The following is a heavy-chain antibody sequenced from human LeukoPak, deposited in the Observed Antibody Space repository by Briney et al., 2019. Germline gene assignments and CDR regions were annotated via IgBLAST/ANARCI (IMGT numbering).Heavy chain of an antibody. CDR1: GYTFTRYA. Sequence: ASVKVSCKASGYTFTRYAMNWVRQAPGQGLEWMGWISAYNGNTNYAQKLQGRVTMTTDTSTSTAYMELRSLRSDDTAVYYCARVMNPSGEKRYCSSTSCYGIDLWGQGTLVTVSS. V-gene: IGHV1-18*01. D-gene: IGHD2-2*01. J-gene: IGHJ5*02. CDR3: ARVMNPSGEKRYCSSTSCYGIDL. CDR2: ISAYNGNT.